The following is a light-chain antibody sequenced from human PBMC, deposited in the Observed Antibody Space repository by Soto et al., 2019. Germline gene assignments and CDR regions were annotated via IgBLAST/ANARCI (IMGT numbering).Light chain of an antibody. V-gene: IGKV3D-15*01. J-gene: IGKJ4*01. CDR2: GAS. CDR3: QQYGS. Sequence: EIVMTQSPATLSVSPGERATLSCRASQSVSSNLAWYQQKPGQAPRLLIYGASIRATGIPARFSGGGSGTDFTLTISSLEPEDFAVYYCQQYGSFGGGTKVDIK. CDR1: QSVSSN.